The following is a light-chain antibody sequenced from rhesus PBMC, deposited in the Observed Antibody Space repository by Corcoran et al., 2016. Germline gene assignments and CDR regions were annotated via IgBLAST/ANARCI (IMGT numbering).Light chain of an antibody. CDR3: PHYCSPPYI. V-gene: IGKV1-22*01. CDR2: EAS. Sequence: DIQMTQSPSSLSASVGDRVTITCRASQGITNDLAWYQQKPVETPKLLIYEASSVQSGIPSRFSGSGSGTDCTLTINSLQSGDFATEYCPHYCSPPYIFGRGTKVGIK. J-gene: IGKJ2*01. CDR1: QGITND.